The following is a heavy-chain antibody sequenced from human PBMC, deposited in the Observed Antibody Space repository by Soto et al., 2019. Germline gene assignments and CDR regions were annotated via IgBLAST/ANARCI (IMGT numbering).Heavy chain of an antibody. CDR3: ARALIAAAGTYYYYYGMDV. CDR1: GDSVSSNSAA. J-gene: IGHJ6*02. D-gene: IGHD6-13*01. Sequence: SQTLSLTCAISGDSVSSNSAAWNWIRQSPSRGLEWLGRTYYRSKWYNDYAVSVKSRITINPDTSKNQFSLQLNSVTPEDTAVYYCARALIAAAGTYYYYYGMDVWGQGTTVTVSS. V-gene: IGHV6-1*01. CDR2: TYYRSKWYN.